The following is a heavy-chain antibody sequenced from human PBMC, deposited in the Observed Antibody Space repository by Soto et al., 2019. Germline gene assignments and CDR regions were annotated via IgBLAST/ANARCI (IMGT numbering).Heavy chain of an antibody. D-gene: IGHD1-20*01. J-gene: IGHJ4*02. CDR3: ARPTYNSGSPFDY. V-gene: IGHV4-59*01. Sequence: SETLSLTCTVSGVSISSYYWSWIRQPPGKGLEWIGYIYYSGSTNYNPSLKSRDTISVDTSKNQFSLKLSSVTAADTAVYYCARPTYNSGSPFDYWGQGTLVTVSS. CDR1: GVSISSYY. CDR2: IYYSGST.